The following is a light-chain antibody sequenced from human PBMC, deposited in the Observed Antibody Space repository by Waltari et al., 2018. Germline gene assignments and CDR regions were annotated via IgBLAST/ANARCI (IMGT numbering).Light chain of an antibody. J-gene: IGKJ3*01. CDR2: NSS. CDR1: QSIQTF. Sequence: EIVLTQAPAPLSFSPGDRATLSCRASQSIQTFLAWYQQKPGQAPRLLIYNSSLRASGVPVRFSGSGSGTDFTLTISHLEPEDFAFYFCQHRDNWLFTFGPGTKVEIK. V-gene: IGKV3-11*01. CDR3: QHRDNWLFT.